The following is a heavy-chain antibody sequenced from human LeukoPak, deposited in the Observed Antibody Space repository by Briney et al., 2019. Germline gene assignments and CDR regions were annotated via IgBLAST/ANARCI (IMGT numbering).Heavy chain of an antibody. V-gene: IGHV4-38-2*02. J-gene: IGHJ4*02. CDR2: IYHSGST. CDR1: GYSISSGYY. CDR3: ARGAFGGVIAYDFDH. D-gene: IGHD3-16*02. Sequence: SETLSLTCTVSGYSISSGYYWGWIRQPPGKGLEWIGSIYHSGSTYYNPSLKSRVTISVDTSKNQFSLKLSSVTAADTAVYYCARGAFGGVIAYDFDHWGQGTLVTVSS.